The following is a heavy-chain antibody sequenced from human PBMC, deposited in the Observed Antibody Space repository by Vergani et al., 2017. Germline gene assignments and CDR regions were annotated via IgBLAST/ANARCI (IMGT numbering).Heavy chain of an antibody. CDR3: ARSLNMSGYYPQYYFDY. D-gene: IGHD3-3*01. J-gene: IGHJ4*02. Sequence: QLQLQESGPGLVKPSQTLSLTCTVSGGSISSGDYYWSWIRQPPGKGLEWIGYIYYSGSTYYHPSLKSRVTISVDTSKNQFSLKLSSVTAADTAVYYCARSLNMSGYYPQYYFDYWGQGTLVTVSS. V-gene: IGHV4-30-4*01. CDR1: GGSISSGDYY. CDR2: IYYSGST.